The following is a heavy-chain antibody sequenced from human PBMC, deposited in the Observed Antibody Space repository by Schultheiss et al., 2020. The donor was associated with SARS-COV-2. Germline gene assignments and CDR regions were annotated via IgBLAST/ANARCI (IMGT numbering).Heavy chain of an antibody. D-gene: IGHD3-10*01. CDR2: IYYSGST. J-gene: IGHJ4*02. Sequence: SETLSLTCAVSGGSISSSNWWSWVRQPPGKGLEWIGYIYYSGSTYYNPSLKSRVTISVDTSKNQFSLKLSSVTAADTAVYYCARGAYGSRRKYYFDYWGQGTLVTVSS. CDR3: ARGAYGSRRKYYFDY. V-gene: IGHV4-4*02. CDR1: GGSISSSNW.